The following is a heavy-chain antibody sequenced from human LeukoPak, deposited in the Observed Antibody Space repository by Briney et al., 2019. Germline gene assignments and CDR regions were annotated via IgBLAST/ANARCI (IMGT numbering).Heavy chain of an antibody. Sequence: GGSLRLSCAASGFTFSNYWIHWVRQAPGKGLVWVSRIDNAGSITTYADSVKGRFTISRDNAENTLYLQMNSLRVEDRAVYYCARGGPSYYYYGMDVWGRGTTVTVS. V-gene: IGHV3-74*03. D-gene: IGHD2-15*01. J-gene: IGHJ6*02. CDR2: IDNAGSIT. CDR3: ARGGPSYYYYGMDV. CDR1: GFTFSNYW.